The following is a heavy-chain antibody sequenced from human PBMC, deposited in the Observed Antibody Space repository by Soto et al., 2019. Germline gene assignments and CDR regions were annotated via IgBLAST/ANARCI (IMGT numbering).Heavy chain of an antibody. CDR2: THDSWST. J-gene: IGHJ4*02. Sequence: PWETLSLTCADSGGSISSGGYSWSWIRQPPGKGLEWIGYTHDSWSTYYNPSLKSRVTISVDRSKNQFSLKLSSVTAADTAVYYCARSLGDGYNYYFDYWGQGTLVTVSS. CDR3: ARSLGDGYNYYFDY. D-gene: IGHD5-12*01. CDR1: GGSISSGGYS. V-gene: IGHV4-30-2*01.